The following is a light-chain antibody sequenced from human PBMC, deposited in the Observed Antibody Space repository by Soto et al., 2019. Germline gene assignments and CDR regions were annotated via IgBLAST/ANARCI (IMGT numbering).Light chain of an antibody. J-gene: IGLJ1*01. CDR1: SSDVGGYNY. V-gene: IGLV2-8*02. Sequence: QSALTQPPSASRSPGQSVAISCTGTSSDVGGYNYVSWYQQHPGKAPKLMIYEVNKRPSGVPDRFSGSKSGNTASLTVSVLQADDEADYYCSSYAGSSNVFGTGTKLTVL. CDR2: EVN. CDR3: SSYAGSSNV.